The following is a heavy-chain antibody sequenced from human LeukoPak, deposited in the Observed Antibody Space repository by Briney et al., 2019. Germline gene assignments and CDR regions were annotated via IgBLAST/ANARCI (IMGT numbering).Heavy chain of an antibody. V-gene: IGHV4-34*01. CDR1: GGSFSGYY. J-gene: IGHJ4*02. D-gene: IGHD3-22*01. Sequence: SETLSLTCAVYGGSFSGYYWSWIRQPPGKGLEWIGEINHSGSTNYNPSLKSRVTISVDTSKNQFSLKLSSVTAADTAVYYCARARPRAVVVITSPFDYWGQGTLVTVSS. CDR3: ARARPRAVVVITSPFDY. CDR2: INHSGST.